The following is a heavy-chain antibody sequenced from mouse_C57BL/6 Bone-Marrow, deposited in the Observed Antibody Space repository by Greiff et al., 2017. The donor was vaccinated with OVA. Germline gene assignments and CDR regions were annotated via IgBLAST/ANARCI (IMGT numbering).Heavy chain of an antibody. CDR3: AKYDGYLYWYFDV. J-gene: IGHJ1*03. Sequence: QVHVKQSGPGLVQPSQRLSITCTVSGFSLTSYGVHWVRQSPGKGLEWLGVIWRGGSTDYNAAFMSRLSITKDNSKSQVFFKMNSLQADDTAIYYCAKYDGYLYWYFDVWGTGTTVTVSS. CDR1: GFSLTSYG. V-gene: IGHV2-5*01. D-gene: IGHD2-3*01. CDR2: IWRGGST.